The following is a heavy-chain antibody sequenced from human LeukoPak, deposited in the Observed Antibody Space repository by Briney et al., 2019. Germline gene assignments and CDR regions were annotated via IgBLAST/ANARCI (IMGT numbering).Heavy chain of an antibody. CDR1: GFIFDNDG. CDR3: VKETAASAAGGDY. Sequence: PGGSLRLSCAASGFIFDNDGMHSVRQAPGKWLEWVAFVHYDGKNERYANSVKGRFTISRDNSKGTLYLQMNSLGTEDTAVYYCVKETAASAAGGDYWGQGTLVTVSS. V-gene: IGHV3-30*02. CDR2: VHYDGKNE. J-gene: IGHJ4*02. D-gene: IGHD2-21*02.